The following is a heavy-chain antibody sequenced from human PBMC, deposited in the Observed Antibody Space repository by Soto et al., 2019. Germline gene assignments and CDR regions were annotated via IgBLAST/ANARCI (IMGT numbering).Heavy chain of an antibody. J-gene: IGHJ6*02. CDR2: INPSGGST. CDR3: ARGIVDIVATITRYYYGMDV. CDR1: GYTFTSYY. D-gene: IGHD5-12*01. Sequence: GASVKVSCKASGYTFTSYYMHWVRQAPGQGLEWMGIINPSGGSTSYAQKFQGRVTMTRDTSTSTVYMELSSLRSEDTAVYYCARGIVDIVATITRYYYGMDVWGQGTTVTVSS. V-gene: IGHV1-46*01.